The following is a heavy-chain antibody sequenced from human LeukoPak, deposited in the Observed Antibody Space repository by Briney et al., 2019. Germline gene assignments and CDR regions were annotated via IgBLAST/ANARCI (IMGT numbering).Heavy chain of an antibody. J-gene: IGHJ3*02. CDR2: IYYSGST. CDR1: GGSISSYY. V-gene: IGHV4-59*01. Sequence: SETLSLTCTVSGGSISSYYWSWIRQPPGKGLEWIGYIYYSGSTNYKPSLKSRVTISVDTSKNQFSLKLSSVTAADTAVYYCASMKQWLPNDAFDIWGQGTIVTVSS. D-gene: IGHD6-19*01. CDR3: ASMKQWLPNDAFDI.